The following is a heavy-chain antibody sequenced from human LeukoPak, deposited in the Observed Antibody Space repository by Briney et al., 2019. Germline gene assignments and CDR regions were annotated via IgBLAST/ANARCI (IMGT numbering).Heavy chain of an antibody. Sequence: GESLKISCKGSGYSFTSYWIGWVRQMPGKGLEWMGIIYPGDSDTRYSPSFQGQVTISADKSISTAYLQWSSLKASDTAMYYCARTITMVRGVIFGHYMDVWGKGTTVTVSS. V-gene: IGHV5-51*01. CDR2: IYPGDSDT. J-gene: IGHJ6*03. CDR3: ARTITMVRGVIFGHYMDV. D-gene: IGHD3-10*01. CDR1: GYSFTSYW.